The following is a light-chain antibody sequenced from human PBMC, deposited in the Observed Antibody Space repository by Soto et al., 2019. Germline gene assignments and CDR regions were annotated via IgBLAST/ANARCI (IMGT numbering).Light chain of an antibody. J-gene: IGKJ3*01. CDR1: QSISSY. CDR2: AAS. Sequence: DIQMTQSPSSLSASVGDRVTITCRASQSISSYLNWYQQKPGKAPKLLIYAASSLQSGVPSRFSGSGSGTDFTLTISSLQPEDFATYYCQQSYSTPFTCGPGTKWISN. V-gene: IGKV1-39*01. CDR3: QQSYSTPFT.